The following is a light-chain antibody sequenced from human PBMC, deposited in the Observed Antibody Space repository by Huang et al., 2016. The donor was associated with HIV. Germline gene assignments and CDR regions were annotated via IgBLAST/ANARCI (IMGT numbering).Light chain of an antibody. Sequence: DVQMTQSPSTLSAYVGDRITITCRASQSINNYLAWYQQKAGKAPDFLIYKASTLDSGVPSRFSGSGSGTTFTLTISNLQPDDFATYYCQQYDSYWTFGQGTKVE. CDR2: KAS. CDR3: QQYDSYWT. CDR1: QSINNY. V-gene: IGKV1-5*03. J-gene: IGKJ1*01.